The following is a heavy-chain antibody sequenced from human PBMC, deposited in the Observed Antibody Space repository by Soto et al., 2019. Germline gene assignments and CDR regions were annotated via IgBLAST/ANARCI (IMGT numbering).Heavy chain of an antibody. J-gene: IGHJ6*02. Sequence: EVQLVESGGGLVQPGGSLRLSCAASGFTFSSYEMNWVRQAPGTGLEWVSYISSSGSTIYYADSVKGRVTISRDNAKNSLYLQMNSLRAEDTAVYYCARDNIAVAGMDVWGQGTTVTVSS. D-gene: IGHD6-19*01. V-gene: IGHV3-48*03. CDR2: ISSSGSTI. CDR1: GFTFSSYE. CDR3: ARDNIAVAGMDV.